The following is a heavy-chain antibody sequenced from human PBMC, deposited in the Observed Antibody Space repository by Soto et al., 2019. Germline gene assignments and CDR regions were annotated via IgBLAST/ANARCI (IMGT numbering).Heavy chain of an antibody. CDR2: VYHTERI. J-gene: IGHJ4*02. CDR1: GGSIKTDNW. V-gene: IGHV4-4*02. Sequence: QVQLKESGPGLVKPSGTLSLSCAVSGGSIKTDNWWSWVRQSPGKGLEWIGEVYHTERINYNPSLQGRVSISSDTSENQFSLHLISVTAADTGVYFCARNHYQSVSESLGTVSGFDSWGQGTLVTVSS. D-gene: IGHD2-2*01. CDR3: ARNHYQSVSESLGTVSGFDS.